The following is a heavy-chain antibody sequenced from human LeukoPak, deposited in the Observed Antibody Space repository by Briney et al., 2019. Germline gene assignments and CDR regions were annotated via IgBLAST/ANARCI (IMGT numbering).Heavy chain of an antibody. V-gene: IGHV4-59*01. D-gene: IGHD3-16*02. CDR2: IHYSGST. J-gene: IGHJ4*02. CDR1: GGSISSYY. CDR3: ARLSDDDPLRKYFDY. Sequence: SETLSLTCTVSGGSISSYYWSWIRQPPGEGLEWIGYIHYSGSTNYNPSLKSRVTISVDTSKNQFSLKLSSVTAADTAVYYCARLSDDDPLRKYFDYWGQGTLVTVSS.